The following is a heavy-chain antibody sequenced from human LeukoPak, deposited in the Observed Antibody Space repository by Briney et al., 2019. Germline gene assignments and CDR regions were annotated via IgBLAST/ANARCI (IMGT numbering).Heavy chain of an antibody. CDR1: GGSISSYY. CDR3: ARDLPWFGEGGGFDY. CDR2: IYYSGST. V-gene: IGHV4-59*01. J-gene: IGHJ4*02. Sequence: PSETLSLTCTVSGGSISSYYWSWIRQPPGKGLEWIGYIYYSGSTNYNPSLKSRVTISVDTSKNQFSLKLSSVTAADTAVYYCARDLPWFGEGGGFDYWGQGTLVTVSS. D-gene: IGHD3-10*01.